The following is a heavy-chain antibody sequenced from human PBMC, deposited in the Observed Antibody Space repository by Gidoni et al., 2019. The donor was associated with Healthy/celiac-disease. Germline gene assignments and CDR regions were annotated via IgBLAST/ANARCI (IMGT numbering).Heavy chain of an antibody. CDR1: GFTFSSYS. J-gene: IGHJ4*02. D-gene: IGHD6-6*01. CDR2: ISSSSSYI. V-gene: IGHV3-21*01. Sequence: EVQLVDSGGGLVKPGGSLTLSCAASGFTFSSYSMNWVRQAPGKGLEWVSSISSSSSYIYYADSVKGRFTISRDNAKNSLYLQMNSLRAEDTAVYYCARDPGSSEGYFDYWGQGTLVTVSS. CDR3: ARDPGSSEGYFDY.